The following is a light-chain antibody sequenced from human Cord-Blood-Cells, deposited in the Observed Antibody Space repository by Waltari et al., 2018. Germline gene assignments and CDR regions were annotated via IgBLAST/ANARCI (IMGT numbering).Light chain of an antibody. CDR1: SSNVDGHNS. Sequence: QSALTPPASVSGSTGPSITISCTGTSSNVDGHNSVPWYQQHPGKATKLMIYDDSNRPSGVANRVSGCKSGNTASLTISGLEAEEEADYYCSSYTSSSTAVFGGGTQLTVL. CDR3: SSYTSSSTAV. J-gene: IGLJ7*01. V-gene: IGLV2-14*01. CDR2: DDS.